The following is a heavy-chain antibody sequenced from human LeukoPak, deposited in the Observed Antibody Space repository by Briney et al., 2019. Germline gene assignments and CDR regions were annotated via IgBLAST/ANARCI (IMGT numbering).Heavy chain of an antibody. CDR3: AKRGYSYQGSFDY. V-gene: IGHV5-51*01. CDR1: GYSFTSYW. J-gene: IGHJ4*02. D-gene: IGHD5-18*01. Sequence: PGESLKISCKGSGYSFTSYWIGWVRQMPGKGLEWMGIIYPGDSDTRYSPSFRGQVTISADKSISTAYLQWRSLKASDTAMYYCAKRGYSYQGSFDYWGQGTLVTVPP. CDR2: IYPGDSDT.